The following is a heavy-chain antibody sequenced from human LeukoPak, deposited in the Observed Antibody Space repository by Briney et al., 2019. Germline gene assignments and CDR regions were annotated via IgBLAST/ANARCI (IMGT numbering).Heavy chain of an antibody. CDR1: GFTFGDYA. CDR2: IRSKAYGGTA. Sequence: GGSLRLYCTAAGFTFGDYALSWFRQAPGKGLEWVGFIRSKAYGGTAEYAASVKGRFTFSRDDSKSIAYLQMNSLRAEDTAVYYCARSGVAVAHSLDYWGQGTLVTVSS. D-gene: IGHD6-19*01. J-gene: IGHJ4*02. V-gene: IGHV3-49*03. CDR3: ARSGVAVAHSLDY.